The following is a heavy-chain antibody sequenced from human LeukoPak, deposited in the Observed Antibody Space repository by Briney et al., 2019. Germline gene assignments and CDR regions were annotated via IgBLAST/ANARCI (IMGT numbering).Heavy chain of an antibody. Sequence: PGGSLRLSCAGSGFTFSSYEMNWVRQAPGKGLEWVSGISGSGVGTYYADSVKGRFTISRDNSKNTLYLQMNSLRAEDTAVYYCAKGQKAVAGIWFDPWGQGTLVTVSS. V-gene: IGHV3-23*01. CDR2: ISGSGVGT. J-gene: IGHJ5*02. CDR3: AKGQKAVAGIWFDP. CDR1: GFTFSSYE. D-gene: IGHD6-19*01.